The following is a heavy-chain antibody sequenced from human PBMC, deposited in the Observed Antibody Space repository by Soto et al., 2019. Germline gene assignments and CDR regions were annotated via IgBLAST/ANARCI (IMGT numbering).Heavy chain of an antibody. CDR1: GGSISSSSYY. D-gene: IGHD4-4*01. V-gene: IGHV4-39*01. Sequence: PSETLSLTCTVSGGSISSSSYYWGWIRQPPGKGLEWIGSIYYSGSTYYNPSLKSRVTTSVDTSKNQFSLKLSSVTAADTAVYYCARHAMTTVTNFDYWGQGTLVTVSS. CDR3: ARHAMTTVTNFDY. CDR2: IYYSGST. J-gene: IGHJ4*02.